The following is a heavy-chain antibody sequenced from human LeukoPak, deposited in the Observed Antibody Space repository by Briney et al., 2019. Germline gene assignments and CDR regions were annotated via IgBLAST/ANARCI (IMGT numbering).Heavy chain of an antibody. Sequence: SETLSLTCAVYGGSFSGYYWSWIRQPPGKGLEWIGEINRSGSANYNPSLKSRVTISVDTSKNQFSLKLSSVTAADMAVYYCARGLKRYFAIWGQGTMVTVSS. CDR1: GGSFSGYY. J-gene: IGHJ3*02. CDR3: ARGLKRYFAI. CDR2: INRSGSA. D-gene: IGHD3-9*01. V-gene: IGHV4-34*01.